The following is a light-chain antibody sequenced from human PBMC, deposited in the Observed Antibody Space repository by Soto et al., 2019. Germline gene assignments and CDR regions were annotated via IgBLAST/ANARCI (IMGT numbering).Light chain of an antibody. V-gene: IGKV3-20*01. CDR3: QQFNTWPPVT. CDR1: QSVSSSY. Sequence: EIVLTQSPGTLSLSPGERATLSCRASQSVSSSYLAWYQQKPGQAPRLLIYGASNRATGIPDRFSGSGSGTAFTLTISRLESEDFAVYYCQQFNTWPPVTFGGGTKVAIK. J-gene: IGKJ4*01. CDR2: GAS.